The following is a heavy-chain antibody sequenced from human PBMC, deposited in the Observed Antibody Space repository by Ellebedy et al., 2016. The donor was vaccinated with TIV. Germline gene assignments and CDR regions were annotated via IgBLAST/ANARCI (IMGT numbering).Heavy chain of an antibody. V-gene: IGHV1-8*01. CDR3: AGGRRGARGDY. Sequence: ASVKVSCKASGYTFTSYDINWVRQATGQGPEWMGWMNPNSGNTGYAQKFQGRVTMTRNTSISTAYMDLSSLRSEDTAVYYCAGGRRGARGDYWGQGTLVTVSS. J-gene: IGHJ4*02. CDR1: GYTFTSYD. D-gene: IGHD1-26*01. CDR2: MNPNSGNT.